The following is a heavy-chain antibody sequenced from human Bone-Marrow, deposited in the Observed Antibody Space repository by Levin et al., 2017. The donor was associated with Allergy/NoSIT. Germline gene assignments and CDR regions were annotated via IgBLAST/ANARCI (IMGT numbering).Heavy chain of an antibody. CDR2: INPNSGGT. CDR3: ARVYCSSTSCYIYRGDWFDP. J-gene: IGHJ5*02. Sequence: ASVKVSCKASGYTFTGYYMHWVRQAPGQGLEWMGWINPNSGGTNYAQKFQGRVTMTRDTSISTAYMELSRLRSDDTAVYYCARVYCSSTSCYIYRGDWFDPWGQGTLVTVSS. D-gene: IGHD2-2*02. CDR1: GYTFTGYY. V-gene: IGHV1-2*02.